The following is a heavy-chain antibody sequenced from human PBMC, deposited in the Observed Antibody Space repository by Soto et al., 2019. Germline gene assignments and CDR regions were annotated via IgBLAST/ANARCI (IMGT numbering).Heavy chain of an antibody. Sequence: GGSLRLSCAASGFTFSNYAMSWVRQAPGKGLEWVSGISDSGDSTYNADSVRGRFTISRDNSKNTLYLQMNSLRAEDAAIYYCTTGPWNYLFPIVDYWGQGTLVTVSS. V-gene: IGHV3-23*01. D-gene: IGHD1-7*01. J-gene: IGHJ4*02. CDR2: ISDSGDST. CDR1: GFTFSNYA. CDR3: TTGPWNYLFPIVDY.